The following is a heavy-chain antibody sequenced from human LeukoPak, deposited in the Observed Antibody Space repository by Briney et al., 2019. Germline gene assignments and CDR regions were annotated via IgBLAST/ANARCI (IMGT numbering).Heavy chain of an antibody. Sequence: SETLSLTCAVYGGSFSGYYWSWIRQPPGKGLEWIGYIYYSGSTNYNPSLKSRVTISVDTSKNQFSLKLSSVTAADTAVYYCARDEGGNIDPWGQGTLVTVSS. D-gene: IGHD4-23*01. J-gene: IGHJ5*02. V-gene: IGHV4-59*01. CDR1: GGSFSGYY. CDR3: ARDEGGNIDP. CDR2: IYYSGST.